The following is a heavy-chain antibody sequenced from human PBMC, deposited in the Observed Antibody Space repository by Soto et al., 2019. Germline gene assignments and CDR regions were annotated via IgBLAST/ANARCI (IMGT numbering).Heavy chain of an antibody. J-gene: IGHJ6*02. V-gene: IGHV3-9*01. CDR2: IAWNSDII. D-gene: IGHD3-10*01. CDR3: AKDHYGSAIYGMDV. Sequence: EVQLVESGGGLVQPGRSLRLSCAASGFSFEDYAMHWVRQAPGKGLEWVSGIAWNSDIIGYADSVKGRFTISRDNGNNSLYLQMNSLRPEDTALDYCAKDHYGSAIYGMDVWGQGTTVTVSS. CDR1: GFSFEDYA.